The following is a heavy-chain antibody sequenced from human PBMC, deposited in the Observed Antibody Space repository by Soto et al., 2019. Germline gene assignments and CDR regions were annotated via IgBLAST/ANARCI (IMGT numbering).Heavy chain of an antibody. V-gene: IGHV4-30-4*02. Sequence: SETLSLTCSVSGGSISSGYYYWSWIRQPPGKGLEWIGNIYYSGNTYYNPSLKSRLIISVDTSKNQFSLKLSSVTAADTAVYYCARTYYYGSGSLYYFDYWGQGTLVTVSS. CDR3: ARTYYYGSGSLYYFDY. J-gene: IGHJ4*02. CDR1: GGSISSGYYY. CDR2: IYYSGNT. D-gene: IGHD3-10*01.